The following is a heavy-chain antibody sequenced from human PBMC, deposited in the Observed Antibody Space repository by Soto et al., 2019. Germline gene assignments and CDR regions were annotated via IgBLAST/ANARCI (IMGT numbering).Heavy chain of an antibody. Sequence: PSETMSLRSTVSGGSIGHGDYYWSWIRKPPGRGLEWIGYIYHSGTTYYNPSLKSRVTISVDTSKNQFSLKLTFMTAADTAVYYFARERGLDYGDYVRGFDPWVQGTLVTVSS. CDR1: GGSIGHGDYY. CDR2: IYHSGTT. J-gene: IGHJ5*02. CDR3: ARERGLDYGDYVRGFDP. D-gene: IGHD4-17*01. V-gene: IGHV4-30-4*01.